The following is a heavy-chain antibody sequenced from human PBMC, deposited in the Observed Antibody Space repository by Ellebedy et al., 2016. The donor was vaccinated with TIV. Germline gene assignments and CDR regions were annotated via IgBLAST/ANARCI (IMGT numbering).Heavy chain of an antibody. CDR3: ARSDWFDP. Sequence: GESLKISCVASGFTLSSYWMHWVRQAPGKGLVWVSRIKSDGSVTTYADSVKGRFTTSRDNAKNTLYLQMSSLRAEDTAVYYCARSDWFDPWGQGTLVTVSS. CDR1: GFTLSSYW. CDR2: IKSDGSVT. V-gene: IGHV3-74*03. J-gene: IGHJ5*02.